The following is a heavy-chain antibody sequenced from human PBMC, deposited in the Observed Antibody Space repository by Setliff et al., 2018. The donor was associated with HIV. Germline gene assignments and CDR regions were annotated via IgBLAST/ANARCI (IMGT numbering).Heavy chain of an antibody. CDR1: GYTFTSYG. J-gene: IGHJ4*02. CDR3: ARGGVDPRGTLLWFGELLPDYFDY. V-gene: IGHV1-18*01. CDR2: ISAYNGNT. Sequence: ASVKVSCKASGYTFTSYGISWVRQAPGQGLEWMGWISAYNGNTNYAQKLQGRVTMTTDTSTSTAYMELRSLRSDDTAVYYCARGGVDPRGTLLWFGELLPDYFDYWGQGTLVTV. D-gene: IGHD3-10*01.